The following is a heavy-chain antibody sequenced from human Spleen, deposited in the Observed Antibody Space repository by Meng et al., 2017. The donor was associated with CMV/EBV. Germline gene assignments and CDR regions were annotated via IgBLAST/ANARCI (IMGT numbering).Heavy chain of an antibody. CDR3: AKDIASGYFDYFDY. CDR1: GFTFNNYW. D-gene: IGHD3-3*01. J-gene: IGHJ4*02. V-gene: IGHV3-74*01. CDR2: INGDGRST. Sequence: GGSLRLSCVVSGFTFNNYWMHWVRQAPGKGLVWVSRINGDGRSTNYGDSVKGRFTISRDNAKNSLYLQMSSLRVEDTALYYCAKDIASGYFDYFDYWGQGTLVTVSS.